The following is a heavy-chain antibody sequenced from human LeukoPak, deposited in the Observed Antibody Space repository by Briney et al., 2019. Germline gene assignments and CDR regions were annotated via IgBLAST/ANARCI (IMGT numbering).Heavy chain of an antibody. CDR2: VYPDDSET. D-gene: IGHD3-16*01. Sequence: GESLKISCQGSGYNFNTYWIGWVRRMPGKGLEWMGVVYPDDSETKYNPSFQGQVTISADKSTTTAYLQWHSLKASDSATYYCATKTNAYYYYMEVWGNGTTVTVSS. V-gene: IGHV5-51*01. J-gene: IGHJ6*04. CDR3: ATKTNAYYYYMEV. CDR1: GYNFNTYW.